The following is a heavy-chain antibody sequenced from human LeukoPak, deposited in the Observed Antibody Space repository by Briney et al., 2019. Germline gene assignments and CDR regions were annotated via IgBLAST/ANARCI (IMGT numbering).Heavy chain of an antibody. J-gene: IGHJ4*02. D-gene: IGHD3-22*01. V-gene: IGHV3-33*01. CDR2: IWYDGSNK. CDR3: ARDQSSSGSFDY. CDR1: GFTFGTYG. Sequence: SGRSLRLSCAASGFTFGTYGMHWVRQAPGKGLEWVAVIWYDGSNKYYADSVKGRFTISRDNSKNTLYLQMNSLRAEDTAVYYCARDQSSSGSFDYWGQGTLVTVSS.